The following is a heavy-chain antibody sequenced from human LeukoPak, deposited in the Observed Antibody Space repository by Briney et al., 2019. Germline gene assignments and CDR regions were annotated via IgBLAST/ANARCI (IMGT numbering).Heavy chain of an antibody. Sequence: SETLSLTCAVYGGSFSGYYWSWIRQPPGKGLEWIGEINHSGSTNYNPSLKSRVTISVDTSKNLFSLKLSSVTAADTAVYYCARAPDKLDYWGQGTLVTVSS. CDR2: INHSGST. D-gene: IGHD3-9*01. CDR3: ARAPDKLDY. J-gene: IGHJ4*02. CDR1: GGSFSGYY. V-gene: IGHV4-34*01.